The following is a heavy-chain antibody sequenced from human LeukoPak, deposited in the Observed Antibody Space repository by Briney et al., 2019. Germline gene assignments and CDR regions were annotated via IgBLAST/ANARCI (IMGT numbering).Heavy chain of an antibody. CDR1: GFTFSSHG. J-gene: IGHJ4*02. V-gene: IGHV3-23*01. CDR3: ARDRYYYDSSGYPTSQTAPFDY. D-gene: IGHD3-22*01. Sequence: PGGSLRLSCVASGFTFSSHGMNWVRQAPGKGLEWVSGITSGTRTYYADSVKGRFAISRDNSKNTMYLQMNSLRAEDTAVYYCARDRYYYDSSGYPTSQTAPFDYWGQGTLVTVSS. CDR2: ITSGTRT.